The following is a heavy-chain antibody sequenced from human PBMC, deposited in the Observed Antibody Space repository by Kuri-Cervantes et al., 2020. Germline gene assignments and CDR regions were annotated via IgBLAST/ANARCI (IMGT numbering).Heavy chain of an antibody. CDR2: IIPFFGPP. D-gene: IGHD6-19*01. J-gene: IGHJ5*02. CDR1: GGIFSSYA. V-gene: IGHV1-69*05. CDR3: ARESPPLIHSSGWYEGGFDP. Sequence: SVKVSCKASGGIFSSYAITWVRQAPGQGLEWMGGIIPFFGPPNYAQRFQGRVTITTDESTSTAYMELSSLRSDDTAVYYCARESPPLIHSSGWYEGGFDPWGQGALVTVSS.